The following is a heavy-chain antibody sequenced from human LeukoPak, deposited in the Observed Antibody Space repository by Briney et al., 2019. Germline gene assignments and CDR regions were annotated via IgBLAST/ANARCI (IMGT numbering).Heavy chain of an antibody. CDR2: IIPIFGTA. J-gene: IGHJ4*02. V-gene: IGHV1-69*13. CDR1: GGTFSSYA. CDR3: ARLPDFHSSSWYV. D-gene: IGHD6-13*01. Sequence: EASVKVSCKASGGTFSSYAISWVRQAPGQGLEWMGGIIPIFGTANYAQKFQGRVTITADESTSTAYMELSSLRSEDTAVYYCARLPDFHSSSWYVWGQGTLVTVSS.